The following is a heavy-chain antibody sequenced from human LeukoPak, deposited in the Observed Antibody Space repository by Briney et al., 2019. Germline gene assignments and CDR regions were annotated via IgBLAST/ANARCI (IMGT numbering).Heavy chain of an antibody. CDR1: GYSISSGYY. CDR2: IYHSGST. Sequence: SETLSLTCAVSGYSISSGYYWGWIRQPPGKRLEWIGSIYHSGSTYYNPSLKSRVTISVDTSKNQFSLKLSSVTAADTAVYYCARGTYCGGDCYSGYNWFDPWGQGTLVTVSS. D-gene: IGHD2-21*02. V-gene: IGHV4-38-2*01. J-gene: IGHJ5*02. CDR3: ARGTYCGGDCYSGYNWFDP.